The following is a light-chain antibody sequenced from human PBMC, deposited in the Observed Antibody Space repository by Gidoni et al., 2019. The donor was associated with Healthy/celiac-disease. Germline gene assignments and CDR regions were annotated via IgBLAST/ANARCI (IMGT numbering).Light chain of an antibody. Sequence: ELVLTPSPATLSLSPGERATLSCRASQSVSSYLAWYQQKPGQAPRLLIYDASNRATGIPARFSGSGSGTDFTLTISSLEPEDFAVYYCQQRSNWSWTFGQGTKVEIK. CDR3: QQRSNWSWT. CDR2: DAS. CDR1: QSVSSY. V-gene: IGKV3-11*01. J-gene: IGKJ1*01.